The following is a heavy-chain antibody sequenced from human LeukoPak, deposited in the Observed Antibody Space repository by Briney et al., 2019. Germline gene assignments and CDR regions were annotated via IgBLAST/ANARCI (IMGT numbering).Heavy chain of an antibody. V-gene: IGHV1-2*02. CDR2: INPNNGGT. J-gene: IGHJ4*02. CDR3: ARGYALYSGRYIDFDY. CDR1: GYTFTGHY. Sequence: GASVKVSCKPSGYTFTGHYMHWVRQAPGQGLEWMGWINPNNGGTNYAQKSQGRVTMTRDTSISTAYMELSRLRSDDTAVYYCARGYALYSGRYIDFDYWGQGTLVTVSS. D-gene: IGHD1-26*01.